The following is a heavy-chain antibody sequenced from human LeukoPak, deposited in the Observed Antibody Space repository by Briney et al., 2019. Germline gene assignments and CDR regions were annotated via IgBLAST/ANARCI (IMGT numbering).Heavy chain of an antibody. D-gene: IGHD3-10*01. CDR3: ARRLYFASGSYLGYNWFVP. J-gene: IGHJ5*02. Sequence: GESLKIPCKGSGFNFSSYWISWGRQMPGKGVEWRGRIDSYDSYTNYSPSFQGHVTISADKSISTAYLHWSSLKASDTAMYYCARRLYFASGSYLGYNWFVPWGQGTLVTVS. CDR2: IDSYDSYT. V-gene: IGHV5-10-1*01. CDR1: GFNFSSYW.